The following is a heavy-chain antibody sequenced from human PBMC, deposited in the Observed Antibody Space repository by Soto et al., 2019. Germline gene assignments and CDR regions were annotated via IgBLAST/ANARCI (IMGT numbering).Heavy chain of an antibody. Sequence: SDTLSLTYSISGGSIRSHSYDWSWFCQSPEKGLEWIASISYSGSTYYNPTLKSRLIISVDTSKSQFSLKLSSVTAADTAVYYCARHFSVDYFDYWGQGALVT. V-gene: IGHV4-39*01. CDR1: GGSIRSHSYD. CDR3: ARHFSVDYFDY. J-gene: IGHJ4*02. CDR2: ISYSGST.